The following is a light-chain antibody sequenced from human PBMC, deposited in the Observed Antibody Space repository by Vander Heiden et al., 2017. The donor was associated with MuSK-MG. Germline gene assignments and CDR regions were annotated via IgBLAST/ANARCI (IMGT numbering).Light chain of an antibody. CDR1: QSISSR. J-gene: IGKJ1*01. V-gene: IGKV1-5*03. CDR2: KAS. CDR3: QQDNNYSWA. Sequence: DIQMTQSPSTLSASVGDRVTITCRASQSISSRLAWYQQKPGKAPNLLIYKASSLQSGVPSRFSGSGSGTEFTLTISSLQPDDFATYYCQQDNNYSWAFGQGTKVEIK.